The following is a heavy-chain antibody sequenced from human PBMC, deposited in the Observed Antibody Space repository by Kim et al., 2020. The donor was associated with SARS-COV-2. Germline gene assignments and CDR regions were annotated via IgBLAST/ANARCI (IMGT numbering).Heavy chain of an antibody. CDR2: ISYDGKSQ. J-gene: IGHJ5*02. CDR3: AKGPIAVVPGGKMWLDP. CDR1: GLIFRNYG. V-gene: IGHV3-30*18. D-gene: IGHD2-2*01. Sequence: GGSLRLSCAASGLIFRNYGMHWVRQAPGKGLEGVADISYDGKSQYYGDSLEGRFTISRDNSKNTLYLQMNSLRVEDTAVYYCAKGPIAVVPGGKMWLDPWGQGTLVTVSS.